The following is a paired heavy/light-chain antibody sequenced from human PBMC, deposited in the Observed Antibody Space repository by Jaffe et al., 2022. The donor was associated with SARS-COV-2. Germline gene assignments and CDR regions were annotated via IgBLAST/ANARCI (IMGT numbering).Heavy chain of an antibody. CDR3: ARDDNNFYGSGPLDY. CDR1: GYTVATYG. CDR2: ISAKNGDT. V-gene: IGHV1-18*01. Sequence: QVQMVQSGAEVKKPGASVKVSCKASGYTVATYGISWVRQAPGQGLEWMGWISAKNGDTNYAQKFQGRVSMTTDTATGTAYMELRSLRSDDTAVYYCARDDNNFYGSGPLDYWGQGTLVTVSS. J-gene: IGHJ4*02. D-gene: IGHD3-10*01.
Light chain of an antibody. J-gene: IGLJ3*02. CDR2: DDN. Sequence: SYVLTQPPSVSVAPGQTARMTCGGNNIGSQSVHWYQQKPGQAPVLVVYDDNDRPSGIPERFSGSNSGNTATLTISRVEAGDEADYHCQVWDTTSDHPVWVFGGGTKLTVL. CDR1: NIGSQS. V-gene: IGLV3-21*02. CDR3: QVWDTTSDHPVWV.